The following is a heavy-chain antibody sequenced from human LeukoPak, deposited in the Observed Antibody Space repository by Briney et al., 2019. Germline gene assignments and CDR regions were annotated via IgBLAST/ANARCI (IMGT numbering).Heavy chain of an antibody. V-gene: IGHV1-2*02. CDR3: ARENQHYDS. J-gene: IGHJ4*02. CDR1: GGTFSSYA. Sequence: GSSVKVSCKASGGTFSSYAISWVRQAPGQGLEWMGWINPNSGGTNYAQKFQGRVTMTRDTSISTAYMELSRLRSDDTAVYYCARENQHYDSWGQGTLVTVSS. D-gene: IGHD5-12*01. CDR2: INPNSGGT.